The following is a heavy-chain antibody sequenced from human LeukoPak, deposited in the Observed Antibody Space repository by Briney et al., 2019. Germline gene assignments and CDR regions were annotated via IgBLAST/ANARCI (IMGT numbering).Heavy chain of an antibody. J-gene: IGHJ4*02. V-gene: IGHV1-2*02. CDR1: GYTFTDYY. CDR2: FSPNSGAT. D-gene: IGHD4-23*01. Sequence: GASVKVSCKPSGYTFTDYYIHWVRQAPGQGLEWMGWFSPNSGATNPAQRFQGRVTMTRDTSISTAYMELSRLESDDTAVYFCARRYGSTSFDYWGQGALVTVSS. CDR3: ARRYGSTSFDY.